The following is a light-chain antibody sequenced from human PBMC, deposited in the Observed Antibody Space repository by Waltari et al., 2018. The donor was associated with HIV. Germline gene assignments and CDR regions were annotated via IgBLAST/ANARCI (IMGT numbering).Light chain of an antibody. Sequence: SYELTQPSSVSVSPGQTARITCSGDGLAKRYVRWFQQKPGQAPVLVIYQDIERPSGIPALFSGSSSGTTVTLTISGAQVEDEADYYCFSAADNNLGVFGGGTKVTVL. CDR1: GLAKRY. J-gene: IGLJ3*02. V-gene: IGLV3-27*01. CDR3: FSAADNNLGV. CDR2: QDI.